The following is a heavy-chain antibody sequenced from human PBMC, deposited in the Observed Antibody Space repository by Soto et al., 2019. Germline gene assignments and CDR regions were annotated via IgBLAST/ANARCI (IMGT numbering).Heavy chain of an antibody. CDR3: ARYVDKVATPRWFDY. D-gene: IGHD5-12*01. CDR2: IYYSGST. CDR1: GGSISSGGYY. V-gene: IGHV4-31*03. Sequence: QVQLQESGPGLVKPSQTLSLTCTVSGGSISSGGYYWSWIRQHPGKGLEWIGYIYYSGSTYNKPSHKSRVTNSVDTSKNQYSLKRSDVTAADTAVYYCARYVDKVATPRWFDYWGQGTLVTVSS. J-gene: IGHJ4*02.